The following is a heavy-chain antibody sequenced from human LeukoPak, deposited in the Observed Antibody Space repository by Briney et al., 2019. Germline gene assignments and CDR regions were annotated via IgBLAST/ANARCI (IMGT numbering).Heavy chain of an antibody. V-gene: IGHV3-23*03. CDR2: IYSGGST. J-gene: IGHJ4*02. D-gene: IGHD3-22*01. CDR1: GFTFSSYA. Sequence: GGSLRLSCAASGFTFSSYAMSWVRQAPGKGLEWVSVIYSGGSTYYADSVKGRFTIPRHNSKNTLYLQMNSLRAEDTAVYYCAKGPRITMIVVVITQNYFDYWGQGTLVTVSS. CDR3: AKGPRITMIVVVITQNYFDY.